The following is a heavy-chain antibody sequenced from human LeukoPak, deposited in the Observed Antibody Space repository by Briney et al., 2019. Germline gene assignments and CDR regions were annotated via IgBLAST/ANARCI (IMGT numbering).Heavy chain of an antibody. J-gene: IGHJ5*02. Sequence: ASVRVSCKTTGYIFTGHHVHWVRQAPGQGLEWLGWINPHSGDTNYAQAFQGRVAMTRDTSINTAYMELSRLTSDDTAVYYCAKXXXQDLINWFDPWGQGTLVTVSS. CDR2: INPHSGDT. CDR3: AKXXXQDLINWFDP. CDR1: GYIFTGHH. V-gene: IGHV1-2*02. D-gene: IGHD2-15*01.